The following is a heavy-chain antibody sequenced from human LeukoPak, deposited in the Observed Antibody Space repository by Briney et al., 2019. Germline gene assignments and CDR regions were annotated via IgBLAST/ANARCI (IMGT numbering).Heavy chain of an antibody. CDR1: GGSISSYY. Sequence: PSETLSLTCTVSGGSISSYYWNWIRQPPGKGLEWIGYIYYSGSTNYNPSLKSRVTISVDTSKYQFSLKLSSVTAADTAVYYCARLPVHYDILTGYYGKGYFDYWGQGTLVTVSS. V-gene: IGHV4-59*01. J-gene: IGHJ4*02. CDR3: ARLPVHYDILTGYYGKGYFDY. CDR2: IYYSGST. D-gene: IGHD3-9*01.